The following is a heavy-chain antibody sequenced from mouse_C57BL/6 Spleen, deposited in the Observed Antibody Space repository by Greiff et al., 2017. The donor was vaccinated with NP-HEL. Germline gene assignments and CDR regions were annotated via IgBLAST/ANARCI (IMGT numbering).Heavy chain of an antibody. CDR2: INPNNGGT. V-gene: IGHV1-26*01. Sequence: VQLQQSGPELVKPGASVKISCKASGYTFTDYYMNWVKQSHGKSLEWIGDINPNNGGTSYNQKFKGKATLTVDKSSSTAYMELRSLTSEDSAVYYCARGGIITTVVATDAMDYWGQGTLVTVSS. CDR3: ARGGIITTVVATDAMDY. D-gene: IGHD1-1*01. J-gene: IGHJ4*01. CDR1: GYTFTDYY.